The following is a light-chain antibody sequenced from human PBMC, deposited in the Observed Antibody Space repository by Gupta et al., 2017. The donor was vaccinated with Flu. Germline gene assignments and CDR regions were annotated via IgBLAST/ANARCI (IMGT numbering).Light chain of an antibody. V-gene: IGKV1-12*01. CDR1: QSIGTY. CDR2: GAS. CDR3: QKGNSFPPFT. Sequence: DIQMTQSPSSVSASLGDRVTITCRASQSIGTYLAWYQQRPGKAPKLLIYGASSLQSGVPSRCSVRGYGSDFTRTISSLQPEDFATYYCQKGNSFPPFTFGGGTKVEL. J-gene: IGKJ4*01.